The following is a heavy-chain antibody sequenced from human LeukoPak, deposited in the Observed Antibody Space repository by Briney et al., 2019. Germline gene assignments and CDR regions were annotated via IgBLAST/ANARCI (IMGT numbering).Heavy chain of an antibody. CDR3: ARPYYDSSGPDAFDI. J-gene: IGHJ3*02. Sequence: LSLTCAVYGGSFSGYYWSWIRQPPGKGLEWVSYISSSSSTIYYADSVKGRFTISRDNAKNSLYLQMNSLRAEDTAVYYCARPYYDSSGPDAFDIWGQGTMVTVSS. D-gene: IGHD3-22*01. CDR2: ISSSSSTI. V-gene: IGHV3-11*04. CDR1: GGSFSGYY.